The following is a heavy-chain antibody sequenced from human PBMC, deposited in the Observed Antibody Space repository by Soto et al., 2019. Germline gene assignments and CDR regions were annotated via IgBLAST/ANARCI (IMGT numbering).Heavy chain of an antibody. CDR3: AKSRDGYSFYFYYGMDV. J-gene: IGHJ6*02. D-gene: IGHD4-4*01. CDR1: GFTFSSYA. Sequence: GGSLRLSCAASGFTFSSYAMHWVRQAPGKGLEWVAVISYDGSNKYYADSVKGRFTISRDNSKNTLYLQMNSLTGDDTAVYYCAKSRDGYSFYFYYGMDVWGQGTTVTVSS. CDR2: ISYDGSNK. V-gene: IGHV3-30-3*02.